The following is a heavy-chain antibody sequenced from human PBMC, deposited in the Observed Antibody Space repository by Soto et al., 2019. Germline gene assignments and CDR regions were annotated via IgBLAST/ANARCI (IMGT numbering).Heavy chain of an antibody. CDR1: GGSISSGDYY. CDR2: IYYSGST. Sequence: SETLSLTCTVSGGSISSGDYYWSWIRQPPGKGLEWIGYIYYSGSTYYNPSLKSRVTISVDTSKNQFSLKLSPVTAADTAVYYCARGGDYGSGSTPNFVDYWGQGTLVTVSS. CDR3: ARGGDYGSGSTPNFVDY. J-gene: IGHJ4*02. V-gene: IGHV4-30-4*01. D-gene: IGHD3-10*01.